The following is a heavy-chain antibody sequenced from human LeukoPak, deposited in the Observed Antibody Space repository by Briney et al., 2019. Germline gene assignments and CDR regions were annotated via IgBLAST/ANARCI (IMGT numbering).Heavy chain of an antibody. Sequence: GGSLRLSCAASGFTFSTASLHWVRQAPGRGLEWVSAFDTGFGTYYPDSLKGRFTISRDNSKNTLYLQMNSLRAEDTAVYYCAKLSTFGDLSRVRFDPWGQGTLVTVSS. CDR2: FDTGFGT. CDR1: GFTFSTAS. V-gene: IGHV3-23*01. J-gene: IGHJ5*02. D-gene: IGHD3-10*01. CDR3: AKLSTFGDLSRVRFDP.